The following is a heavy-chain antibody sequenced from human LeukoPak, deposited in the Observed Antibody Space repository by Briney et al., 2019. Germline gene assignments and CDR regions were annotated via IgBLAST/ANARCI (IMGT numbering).Heavy chain of an antibody. Sequence: GGSLRLSCTASGFTFTNAWMSWVRQAPGKGLEWVGRIRSKTKSGETAYAASVKGRFTISRDDSKDTAYLQMNSLKPEDTAVYYCTSPAHDFDIWSGYYSLWGHGTQVTVSS. CDR2: IRSKTKSGET. CDR1: GFTFTNAW. J-gene: IGHJ4*01. V-gene: IGHV3-73*01. CDR3: TSPAHDFDIWSGYYSL. D-gene: IGHD3-3*01.